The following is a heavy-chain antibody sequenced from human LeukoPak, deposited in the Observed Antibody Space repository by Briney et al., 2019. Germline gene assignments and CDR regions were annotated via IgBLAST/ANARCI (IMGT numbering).Heavy chain of an antibody. CDR2: IIPIFGTA. J-gene: IGHJ4*02. CDR1: GGTFSSYA. V-gene: IGHV1-69*13. D-gene: IGHD6-13*01. Sequence: SVTVSCTASGGTFSSYAISWVRQAPGQGLEWMGGIIPIFGTANYAQKFQGRVTITADESTSTAYMELSSLRSEDTAVYYCARATGYSNPFDYWGQGTLVTVSS. CDR3: ARATGYSNPFDY.